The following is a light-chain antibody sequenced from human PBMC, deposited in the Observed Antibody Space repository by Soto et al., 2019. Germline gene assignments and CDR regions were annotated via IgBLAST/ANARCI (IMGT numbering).Light chain of an antibody. J-gene: IGKJ1*01. CDR1: QTIRRW. CDR3: QHYKSDPWT. CDR2: DAS. V-gene: IGKV1-5*01. Sequence: DIEMTQPPSTLSASVGDRVTITCRASQTIRRWLAGYQQRPWKAPKVLRYDASTFESGGPARFSGSGSETDFTLTISSLQHQDSATYSCQHYKSDPWTFGQGTKVAIK.